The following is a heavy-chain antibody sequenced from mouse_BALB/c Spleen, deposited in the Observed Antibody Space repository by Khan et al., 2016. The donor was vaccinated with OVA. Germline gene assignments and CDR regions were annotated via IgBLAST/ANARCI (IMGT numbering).Heavy chain of an antibody. V-gene: IGHV1S127*01. J-gene: IGHJ3*01. CDR3: ARGGYGSPFAY. CDR2: IDPSKSET. Sequence: QVRLQQSGPELVRPGASVKMSCKASGYTFTSFWIHWVKQRPGQGLEWIGMIDPSKSETRLNQKFKDKATWNVDKSSNTAYMQLSRLTSEDSAVYYCARGGYGSPFAYWGQGTLVTVSA. CDR1: GYTFTSFW. D-gene: IGHD1-1*01.